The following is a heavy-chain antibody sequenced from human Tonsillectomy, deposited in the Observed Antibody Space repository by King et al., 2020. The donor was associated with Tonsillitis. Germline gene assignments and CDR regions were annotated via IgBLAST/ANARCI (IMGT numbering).Heavy chain of an antibody. CDR1: GGSFSGYA. CDR3: AAGYYDSSGFSFYYNFNVDV. CDR2: IIPRFGTT. V-gene: IGHV1-69*06. Sequence: QWQLVQSGAEVKKPGSSVKVSCKASGGSFSGYAVSWVRQAPGQGLEWMGGIIPRFGTTYFTQKFQGRVTITADKSTSTAYMELSSLRSEDTAVYYCAAGYYDSSGFSFYYNFNVDVWGKGATVTVSS. D-gene: IGHD3-22*01. J-gene: IGHJ6*03.